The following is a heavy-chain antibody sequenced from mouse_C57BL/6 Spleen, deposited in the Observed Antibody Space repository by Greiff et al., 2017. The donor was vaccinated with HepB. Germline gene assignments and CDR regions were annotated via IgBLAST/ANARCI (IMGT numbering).Heavy chain of an antibody. CDR2: INPNNGGT. Sequence: EVQLQESGPELVKPGASVKIPCKASGYTFTDYNMDWVKQSHGKSLEWIGDINPNNGGTIYNQKFKGKATLTVDKSSSTAYMELRSLTSEDTAVYYCARGRLDSSGSFDYWGQGTTLTVSS. CDR3: ARGRLDSSGSFDY. CDR1: GYTFTDYN. V-gene: IGHV1-18*01. J-gene: IGHJ2*01. D-gene: IGHD3-2*02.